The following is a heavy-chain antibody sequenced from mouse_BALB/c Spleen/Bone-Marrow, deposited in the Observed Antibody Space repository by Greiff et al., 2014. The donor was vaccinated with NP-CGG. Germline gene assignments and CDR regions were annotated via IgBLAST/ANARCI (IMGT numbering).Heavy chain of an antibody. CDR2: IWAGGST. CDR3: ARYYYGFLDY. J-gene: IGHJ2*01. V-gene: IGHV2-9*02. D-gene: IGHD1-2*01. CDR1: GFSLTSYG. Sequence: VKLQESGPGLVAPSRSLSITCTVSGFSLTSYGVHWVRQPPGKGLEWLGVIWAGGSTNYNSALMSRLSISKDNSKSQVFLKMNSLQTDDTAMYYCARYYYGFLDYWGQGTTLTVSS.